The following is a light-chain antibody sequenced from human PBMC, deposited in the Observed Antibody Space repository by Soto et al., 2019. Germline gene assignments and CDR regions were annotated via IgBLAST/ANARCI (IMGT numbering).Light chain of an antibody. V-gene: IGLV7-46*01. CDR2: DAV. CDR1: TGAVTSGHY. Sequence: QAVVTQEPSLTVSPGGTVTLTCGSSTGAVTSGHYPYWVQQRSGQAPRTLIYDAVNRHSWTPARFSGSLPGGKAALTLSGAQPEDEGDYYCLLYYGGVVLFGGGTKLTVL. J-gene: IGLJ2*01. CDR3: LLYYGGVVL.